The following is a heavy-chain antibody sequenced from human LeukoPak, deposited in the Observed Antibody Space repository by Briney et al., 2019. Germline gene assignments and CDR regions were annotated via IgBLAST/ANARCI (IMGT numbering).Heavy chain of an antibody. V-gene: IGHV3-23*01. CDR2: ISGSGGST. J-gene: IGHJ4*02. CDR3: AKSAYYDASGYYREYYFDY. Sequence: PGGSLRLSCAASGFTFSSYAMHWVHQAPGKGLEWVSSISGSGGSTHYADSVKGRFTISRDKTKNTLYLQMNSLRAEDTAVYYCAKSAYYDASGYYREYYFDYWGQGTLVTVSS. D-gene: IGHD3-22*01. CDR1: GFTFSSYA.